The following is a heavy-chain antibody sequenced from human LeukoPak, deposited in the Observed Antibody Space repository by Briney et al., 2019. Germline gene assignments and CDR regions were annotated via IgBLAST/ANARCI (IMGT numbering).Heavy chain of an antibody. Sequence: ETLSLTCAVYGGSFSGYYWSWIRQPPGKGLEWVANIKQDGSEKYYVDSVKGRFTISRDNAKNSLYLQMNTLRAEDTAVYYCARVRARSYCSSTSCYGYWGQGTLVTVSS. D-gene: IGHD2-2*01. CDR2: IKQDGSEK. V-gene: IGHV3-7*01. CDR1: GGSFSGYY. CDR3: ARVRARSYCSSTSCYGY. J-gene: IGHJ4*02.